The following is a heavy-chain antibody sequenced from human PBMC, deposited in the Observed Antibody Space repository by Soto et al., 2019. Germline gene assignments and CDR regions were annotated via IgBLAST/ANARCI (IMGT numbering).Heavy chain of an antibody. CDR1: GFTFSSYG. Sequence: GGSLRLSCVGSGFTFSSYGMHWVRQAPGKGLECVAVISDTGSSHYYAASVEGRFTLSRENSKNTLSLHMDRLRVEDTAVYYCAKDRGGDCPDNSCYFGADYWGQGTPVTVS. CDR2: ISDTGSSH. J-gene: IGHJ4*02. D-gene: IGHD2-2*01. V-gene: IGHV3-30*18. CDR3: AKDRGGDCPDNSCYFGADY.